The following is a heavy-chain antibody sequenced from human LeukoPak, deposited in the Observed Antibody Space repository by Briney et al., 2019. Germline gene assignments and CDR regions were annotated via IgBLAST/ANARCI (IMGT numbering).Heavy chain of an antibody. D-gene: IGHD3-16*01. CDR1: GFTFSSYW. J-gene: IGHJ4*02. CDR2: IKQDGSDK. V-gene: IGHV3-7*01. Sequence: GGSLRLSCAASGFTFSSYWMNWVRQAPGKGLEWVANIKQDGSDKFYVDSVKGRFTISRDNAKNSLYLQMNNLRAEDTAVYYCARDWGLDYWGQGTLVTVSS. CDR3: ARDWGLDY.